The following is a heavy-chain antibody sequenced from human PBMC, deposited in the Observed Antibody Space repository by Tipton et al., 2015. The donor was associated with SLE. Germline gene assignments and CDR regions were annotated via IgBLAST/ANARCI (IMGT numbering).Heavy chain of an antibody. CDR3: ARRRAATGVFSERGSFDP. Sequence: TLSLTCTVSGGSISSSSYYWGWIRQPPGKGLEWIGSIYYSGSTYYNASLKSRVTMSVDTSKSQFSLKLSAVTAADTAVYYCARRRAATGVFSERGSFDPWGQGALLTVSS. J-gene: IGHJ5*02. V-gene: IGHV4-39*01. CDR2: IYYSGST. CDR1: GGSISSSSYY. D-gene: IGHD6-25*01.